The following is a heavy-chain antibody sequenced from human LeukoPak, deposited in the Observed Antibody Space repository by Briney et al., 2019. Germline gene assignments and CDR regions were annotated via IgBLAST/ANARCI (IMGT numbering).Heavy chain of an antibody. CDR3: AKPKTLDGYNSFDY. CDR1: GFTFSSYA. D-gene: IGHD5-24*01. V-gene: IGHV3-23*01. CDR2: ISGSGGST. J-gene: IGHJ4*02. Sequence: PGGSLRLSCAASGFTFSSYAMSWVRQAPGKGLQWVAAISGSGGSTYYADSVKGRFTISRDNPKNTLYLQMNSLRAEDTAVYYCAKPKTLDGYNSFDYWGQGTLVTVSS.